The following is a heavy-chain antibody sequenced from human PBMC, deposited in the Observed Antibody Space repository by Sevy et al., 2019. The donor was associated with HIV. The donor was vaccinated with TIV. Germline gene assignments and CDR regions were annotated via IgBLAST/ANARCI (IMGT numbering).Heavy chain of an antibody. J-gene: IGHJ6*03. CDR1: GGTFSSYA. V-gene: IGHV1-69*10. D-gene: IGHD2-2*01. Sequence: ASVKVSCKASGGTFSSYAISWVRQAPGQGLEWMGGIITILGIANYAQKFQGRVTITADKSTSTAYMELSSLRSEDTAVYYCASVLPAATTYYYYYMDVWGKGTTVTVSS. CDR3: ASVLPAATTYYYYYMDV. CDR2: IITILGIA.